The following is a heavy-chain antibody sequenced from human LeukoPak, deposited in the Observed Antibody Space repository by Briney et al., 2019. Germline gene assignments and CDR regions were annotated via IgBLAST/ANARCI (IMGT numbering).Heavy chain of an antibody. Sequence: PGGSLRLSCAASGFTFSSYEMNWVRQAPGKGLEWVSYISSSGSTIYYADSVKGRFTISRDNAKNSVYLQMNSLRAEDTAVYYCASAPADGSGYYNFDQWGQGTLVTVSS. CDR3: ASAPADGSGYYNFDQ. CDR1: GFTFSSYE. D-gene: IGHD3-22*01. J-gene: IGHJ4*02. CDR2: ISSSGSTI. V-gene: IGHV3-48*03.